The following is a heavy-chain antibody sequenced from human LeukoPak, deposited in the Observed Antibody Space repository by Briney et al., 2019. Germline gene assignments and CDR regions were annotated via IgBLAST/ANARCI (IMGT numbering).Heavy chain of an antibody. CDR2: IDRSGSYT. D-gene: IGHD3-9*01. V-gene: IGHV3-11*06. CDR1: GSTVSDYY. Sequence: PGGSLRLSCAASGSTVSDYYMNWIRQAPGKGLEWVSYIDRSGSYTNYADSVKGRFTISRDNAKNSLYLQMNSLRAEDTAVYYCARDNGGTVRYFDWYHAKLRGNFDYWGQGTLVTVSS. CDR3: ARDNGGTVRYFDWYHAKLRGNFDY. J-gene: IGHJ4*02.